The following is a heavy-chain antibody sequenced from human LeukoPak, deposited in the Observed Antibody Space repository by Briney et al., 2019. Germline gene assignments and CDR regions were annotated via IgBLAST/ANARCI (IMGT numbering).Heavy chain of an antibody. CDR1: GGSISGYY. Sequence: SETLSLTCTVSGGSISGYYWSWIRQPPGKGLEWIGYIYYSGSTYYNPSLKSRVTISVDTSKNQFSLKLSSVTAADTAVYYCARSGSGYDYGMDVWGQGTTVTVSS. D-gene: IGHD2-15*01. J-gene: IGHJ6*02. V-gene: IGHV4-59*06. CDR2: IYYSGST. CDR3: ARSGSGYDYGMDV.